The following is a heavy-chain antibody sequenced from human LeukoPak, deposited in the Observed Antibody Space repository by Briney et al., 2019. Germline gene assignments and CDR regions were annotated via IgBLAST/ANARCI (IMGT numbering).Heavy chain of an antibody. CDR2: ISGSGGST. J-gene: IGHJ4*02. CDR3: ARHRSYNSSWFDY. D-gene: IGHD6-13*01. CDR1: GFTFSSYA. Sequence: GGSLRLSCAASGFTFSSYAMSWVRQAPGRGLEWLSSISGSGGSTYYADSVKGRFTLSRDHSKNTLYLQTTSLRAADPSVNYCARHRSYNSSWFDYWSQGSLATVPS. V-gene: IGHV3-23*01.